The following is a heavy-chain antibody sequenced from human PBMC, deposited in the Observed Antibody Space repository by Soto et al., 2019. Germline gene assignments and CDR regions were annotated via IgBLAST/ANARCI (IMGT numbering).Heavy chain of an antibody. CDR1: GFTFSSYG. CDR2: ISYDGSNK. J-gene: IGHJ6*02. Sequence: GGSLRLSCAASGFTFSSYGMHWVRQAPGKGLEWVAVISYDGSNKYYADSVKGRFTISRDNSKNTLYLQMNSLRAEDTAVYYCAKAGWELPVWGQGTTVTVSS. D-gene: IGHD1-26*01. V-gene: IGHV3-30*18. CDR3: AKAGWELPV.